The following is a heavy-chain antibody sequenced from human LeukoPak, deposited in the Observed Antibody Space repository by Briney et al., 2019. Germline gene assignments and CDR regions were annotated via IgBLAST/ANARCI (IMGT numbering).Heavy chain of an antibody. J-gene: IGHJ5*02. CDR3: ARHYGP. CDR2: IYDSGST. V-gene: IGHV4-39*01. D-gene: IGHD3-10*01. Sequence: SETLSLTCTVSGGSISSYYWSWIRQPPGKGLEWIGSIYDSGSTYYNPSLKSRVTISVDTSKNQFSLKLNSVTAADTAVYYCARHYGPWGQGTLVTVSS. CDR1: GGSISSYY.